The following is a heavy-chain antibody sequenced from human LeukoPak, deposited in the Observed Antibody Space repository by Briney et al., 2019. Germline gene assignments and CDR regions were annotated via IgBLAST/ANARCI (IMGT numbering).Heavy chain of an antibody. D-gene: IGHD1-26*01. J-gene: IGHJ4*02. V-gene: IGHV1-46*01. CDR2: INPSGGST. Sequence: ASVKVSFKASGYIFISYYMHWVRQAPGQGLEWMGIINPSGGSTSYAQKFQGRVTMTRDTSTSTVYMELSSLRSGDTAVYYWARSFIVGASSGYYFKYWGQGTLVTVSS. CDR1: GYIFISYY. CDR3: ARSFIVGASSGYYFKY.